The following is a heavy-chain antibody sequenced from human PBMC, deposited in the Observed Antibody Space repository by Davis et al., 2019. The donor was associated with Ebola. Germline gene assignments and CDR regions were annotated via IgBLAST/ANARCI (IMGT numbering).Heavy chain of an antibody. D-gene: IGHD1-1*01. CDR2: ISAYNGNT. CDR3: ARNAHYNWNDGGAFDI. CDR1: GYTFTSYG. V-gene: IGHV1-18*01. Sequence: ASVKVSCKASGYTFTSYGISWVRQAPGQGLEWMGWISAYNGNTNYAQKFQGRVTMTRDTSISTAYMELSRLRSDDTAVYYCARNAHYNWNDGGAFDIWGQGTMVTVSS. J-gene: IGHJ3*02.